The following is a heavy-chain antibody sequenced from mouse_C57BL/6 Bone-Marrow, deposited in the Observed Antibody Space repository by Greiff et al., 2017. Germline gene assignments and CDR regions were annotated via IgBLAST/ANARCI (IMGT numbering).Heavy chain of an antibody. Sequence: QVQLQQSGAELVRPGASVTLSCKASGYTFTDYEMHWVKQTPVHGLEWIGAIDPETGGTAYNQKFKGKAILTADKSSSTAYRELRSLTSEDSAVYYCTPSSYDFDYWGQGTTLTVSS. CDR1: GYTFTDYE. V-gene: IGHV1-15*01. CDR2: IDPETGGT. CDR3: TPSSYDFDY. D-gene: IGHD1-1*01. J-gene: IGHJ2*01.